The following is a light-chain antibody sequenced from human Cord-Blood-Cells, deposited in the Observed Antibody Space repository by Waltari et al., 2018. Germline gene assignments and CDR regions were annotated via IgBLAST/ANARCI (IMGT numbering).Light chain of an antibody. CDR2: GAS. CDR1: QSVSSSY. CDR3: QQYGSSPYT. Sequence: EIVLTQSPGTLSLSPGERATLSCRGSQSVSSSYLAWYQQKPVQAPRLLIYGASSRATGIPDRFSGSGSGTDFTLTISRLEPEDFAVYYCQQYGSSPYTFGQGTKLEIK. J-gene: IGKJ2*01. V-gene: IGKV3-20*01.